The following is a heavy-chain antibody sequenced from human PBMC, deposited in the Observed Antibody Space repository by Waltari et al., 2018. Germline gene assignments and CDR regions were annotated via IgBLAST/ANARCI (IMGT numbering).Heavy chain of an antibody. Sequence: QLQLQESGPGLVKPSETLSLTCTVSGASVSSRIPYWGWIRQSPGKGLEWIGSITHSGGSYYKPSLRSRVTLLVDTSKNQLSLMVNSVTAADMALYYCARHMTTVTTSSFDYWGQGALVTVSS. D-gene: IGHD4-17*01. CDR3: ARHMTTVTTSSFDY. CDR2: ITHSGGS. CDR1: GASVSSRIPY. V-gene: IGHV4-39*07. J-gene: IGHJ4*02.